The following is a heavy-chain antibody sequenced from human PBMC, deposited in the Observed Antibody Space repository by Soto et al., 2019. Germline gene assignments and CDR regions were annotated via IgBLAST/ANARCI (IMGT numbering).Heavy chain of an antibody. CDR2: ISYDGSNK. CDR3: AADYYYDSSGYYLSDY. V-gene: IGHV3-30*03. Sequence: GGSLRLSCAASGFTFSSYGMHWVRQAPGKGLEWVAVISYDGSNKYYADSVKGRFTISRDNSKNTLYLQMNSLRAEDTAVYYCAADYYYDSSGYYLSDYWGQGTLVTVSS. J-gene: IGHJ4*02. CDR1: GFTFSSYG. D-gene: IGHD3-22*01.